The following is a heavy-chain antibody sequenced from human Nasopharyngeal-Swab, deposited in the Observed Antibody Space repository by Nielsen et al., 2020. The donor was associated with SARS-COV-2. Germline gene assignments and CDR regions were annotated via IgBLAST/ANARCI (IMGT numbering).Heavy chain of an antibody. J-gene: IGHJ4*02. V-gene: IGHV3-7*01. CDR1: GFTFSTYW. CDR3: ARESGVSSTSPFDC. Sequence: GESLKISCEASGFTFSTYWMSWVRQAPGKGLEWVANIRQDESEKYYVDSVKGRFTISRDNAKNTLYLQMNSLRAEDTAVYYCARESGVSSTSPFDCWGRGTLVTVSS. D-gene: IGHD2-2*01. CDR2: IRQDESEK.